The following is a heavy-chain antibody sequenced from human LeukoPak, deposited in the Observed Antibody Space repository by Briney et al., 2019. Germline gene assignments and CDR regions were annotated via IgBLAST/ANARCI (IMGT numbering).Heavy chain of an antibody. CDR3: ARASPYYYGSGSYYGMDV. Sequence: ASVTVSCKASGYTFTSYAMHWVRQAPGQRLEWMGWSNAGNGNTKYSQEFQGRVTITRDTSTSTAYMELRSLRSDDTAVYYCARASPYYYGSGSYYGMDVWGQGTTVTVSS. D-gene: IGHD3-10*01. CDR2: SNAGNGNT. V-gene: IGHV1-3*02. CDR1: GYTFTSYA. J-gene: IGHJ6*02.